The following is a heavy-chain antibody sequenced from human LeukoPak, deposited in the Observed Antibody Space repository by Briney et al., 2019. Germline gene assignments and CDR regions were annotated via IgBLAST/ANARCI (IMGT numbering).Heavy chain of an antibody. J-gene: IGHJ6*03. CDR3: ARGYYYSYYYYYMDA. CDR1: GFTFDDYG. D-gene: IGHD3-10*01. V-gene: IGHV3-20*04. CDR2: INWNGGST. Sequence: GGSLRLSCAASGFTFDDYGMSWVRQAPGKGLKWVSGINWNGGSTGYADSVKGRFTISRDNAKNSLYLQMNSLRAEDTALYYCARGYYYSYYYYYMDAWGKGTTVTVSS.